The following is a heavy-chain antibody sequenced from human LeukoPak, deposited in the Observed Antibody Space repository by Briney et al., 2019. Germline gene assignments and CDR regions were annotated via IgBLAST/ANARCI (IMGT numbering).Heavy chain of an antibody. D-gene: IGHD1-26*01. J-gene: IGHJ4*02. V-gene: IGHV3-30*18. Sequence: GGTLRLSCAASGFTFSSYGMSWVRQAPGKGLEWVAVISYDGSNKYYADSVKGRFTISRDNSKNTLYLQMNSLRAEDTAVYYCAKDTFRRPYSGSQSHWGQGTLVTVSS. CDR2: ISYDGSNK. CDR1: GFTFSSYG. CDR3: AKDTFRRPYSGSQSH.